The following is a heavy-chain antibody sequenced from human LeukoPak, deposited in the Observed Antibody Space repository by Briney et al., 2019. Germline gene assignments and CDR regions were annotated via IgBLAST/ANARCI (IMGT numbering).Heavy chain of an antibody. D-gene: IGHD3-22*01. CDR3: AKRGVVIRVILVGFHKEAYYFDS. V-gene: IGHV3-23*01. J-gene: IGHJ4*02. CDR2: ISDSGGRT. CDR1: GITLSNYG. Sequence: GGSLRLSCAVSGITLSNYGMSWVRQAPGKGLEWVAGISDSGGRTNYADSVKGRFTIPRDNPKNTLYLQMNSLRAEDTAVYFCAKRGVVIRVILVGFHKEAYYFDSWGQGALVTVSS.